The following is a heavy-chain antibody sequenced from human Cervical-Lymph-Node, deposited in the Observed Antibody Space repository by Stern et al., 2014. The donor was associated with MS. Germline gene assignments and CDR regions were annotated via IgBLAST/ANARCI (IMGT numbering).Heavy chain of an antibody. J-gene: IGHJ3*02. V-gene: IGHV1-69*01. CDR3: ARDCKLRYFDPTSRCAFDI. CDR1: GGTFSSYA. D-gene: IGHD3-9*01. Sequence: QVQLVQSGAEVKKPGSSVKVSCKASGGTFSSYAISWVRQAPGQGLEWMGGIVPIFGTANYAHKFQGRVTITADESTSTAYMELSSLRSEDTAVYYCARDCKLRYFDPTSRCAFDIWGQGTMVTVSS. CDR2: IVPIFGTA.